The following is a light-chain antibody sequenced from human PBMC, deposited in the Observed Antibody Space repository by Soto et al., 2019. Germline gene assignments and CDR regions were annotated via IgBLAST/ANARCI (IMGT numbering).Light chain of an antibody. CDR3: QQYGNSGVT. CDR1: QSVNSNY. Sequence: EIVLPQSPGTLSLSPGESATLSGRASQSVNSNYLAWHQQKPGQAPRLLIYGVSSRATGIPDRFSGSGSGTDFTLTISRLEPEEFAVYYCQQYGNSGVTVGPGNKVDIK. J-gene: IGKJ3*01. CDR2: GVS. V-gene: IGKV3-20*01.